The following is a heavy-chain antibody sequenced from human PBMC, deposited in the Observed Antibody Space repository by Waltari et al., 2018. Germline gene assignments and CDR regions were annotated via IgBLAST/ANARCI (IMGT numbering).Heavy chain of an antibody. CDR2: VHRNGRT. D-gene: IGHD2-15*01. V-gene: IGHV4-4*02. Sequence: GGWVRQSPDKGLEWIGQVHRNGRTNYNPSLASRAIVSLDSSMNQFSLRIHSATAADTAVYYCARDLGRGLFLDSWGQGTLVTVSP. J-gene: IGHJ4*02. CDR3: ARDLGRGLFLDS.